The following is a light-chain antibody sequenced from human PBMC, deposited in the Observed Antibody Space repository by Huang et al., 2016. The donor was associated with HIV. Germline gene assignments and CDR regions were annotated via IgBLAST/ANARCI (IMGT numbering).Light chain of an antibody. CDR2: KAS. Sequence: DVQMTQSPSTLSASTGDRVTITCRASQSISTWLAWYQQKPGKAPNLLIYKASSLESGVPSMFSGSVSGTEFTLTISSLQPDDVATYYCQQFNTYPWTFGQGTRVEIK. J-gene: IGKJ1*01. V-gene: IGKV1-5*03. CDR3: QQFNTYPWT. CDR1: QSISTW.